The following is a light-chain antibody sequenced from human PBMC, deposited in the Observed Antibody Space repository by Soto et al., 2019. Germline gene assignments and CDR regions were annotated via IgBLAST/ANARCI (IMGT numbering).Light chain of an antibody. CDR3: SSYTIGTTPWL. J-gene: IGLJ3*02. CDR2: EVS. Sequence: QSALTQPASVSGSPGQSITISCTGTSSDVGGYNYVSWYQQHPGKAPQLIIYEVSRRPSGVSNRFSGSKSGNTASLTISGLQAEDEAAYYCSSYTIGTTPWLFGGGTKVTVL. V-gene: IGLV2-14*01. CDR1: SSDVGGYNY.